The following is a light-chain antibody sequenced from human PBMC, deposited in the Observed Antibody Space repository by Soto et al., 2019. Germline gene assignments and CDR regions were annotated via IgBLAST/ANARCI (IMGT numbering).Light chain of an antibody. V-gene: IGKV3-20*01. CDR1: QSVSSSY. J-gene: IGKJ4*01. Sequence: EIVLTQSPGTLSLSPGERATLSCRASQSVSSSYSAWYQQKPGQAPRLLIYGASSRATGIPDRFSGSGSGTEFTLTISSLESEDFAVYYCQQYSNSPLTFGRGTKVEIK. CDR3: QQYSNSPLT. CDR2: GAS.